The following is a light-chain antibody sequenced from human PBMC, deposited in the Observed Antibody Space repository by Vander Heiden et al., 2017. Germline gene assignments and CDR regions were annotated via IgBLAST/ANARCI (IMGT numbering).Light chain of an antibody. V-gene: IGLV4-60*02. CDR2: LEGSGSY. CDR3: ETWDSNTVV. Sequence: QPVLTPSSSASASLGSSVKLTCTLSSGHSSYIIAWHQQQPGKAPRYLMKLEGSGSYNKGSGVPDRFSGSSSGADRYLTISNLQFEDEADYYCETWDSNTVVFGGGTKLTVL. CDR1: SGHSSYI. J-gene: IGLJ2*01.